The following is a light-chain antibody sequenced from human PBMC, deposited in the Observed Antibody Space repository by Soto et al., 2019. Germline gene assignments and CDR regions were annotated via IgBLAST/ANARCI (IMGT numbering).Light chain of an antibody. Sequence: EIVLTQSPGTLSLSPGERATLSCRASQSISSSYLAWYQQKPGQAPRLLIYGASTRATGIPARFSGSGSGTEFTLTISSLQPEDFAVYYCQQYNNWPITFGQGTRLEIK. CDR2: GAS. J-gene: IGKJ5*01. CDR3: QQYNNWPIT. V-gene: IGKV3-15*01. CDR1: QSISSSY.